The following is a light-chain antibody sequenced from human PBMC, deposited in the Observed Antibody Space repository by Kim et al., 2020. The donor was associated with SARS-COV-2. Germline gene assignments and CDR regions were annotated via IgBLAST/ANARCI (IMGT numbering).Light chain of an antibody. Sequence: SPGGRATPSCRASQSVSSSNLAWYQQKPGQAPGLLIYSASSRATGIPDRYSGSESGTDFTLTISRLEPEDFAVYYCQQYGNSPLTFGGGTKVDIK. CDR1: QSVSSSN. V-gene: IGKV3-20*01. CDR3: QQYGNSPLT. CDR2: SAS. J-gene: IGKJ4*01.